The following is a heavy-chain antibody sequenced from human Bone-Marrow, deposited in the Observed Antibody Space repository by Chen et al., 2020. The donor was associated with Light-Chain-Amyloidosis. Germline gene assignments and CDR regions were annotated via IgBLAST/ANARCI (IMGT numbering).Heavy chain of an antibody. V-gene: IGHV5-51*01. J-gene: IGHJ4*02. Sequence: EGQLAQPGPEGKKPGEPRKIPGKGSGKPFPNYWIGWVRQMPGKGLEWMGVIYPDDSDARYSPSFEGQVTISADKSITTAYLQWRSLKASDTAMYYCARRRDGYNFDYWGQGTLVTVSS. CDR1: GKPFPNYW. CDR3: ARRRDGYNFDY. D-gene: IGHD5-12*01. CDR2: IYPDDSDA.